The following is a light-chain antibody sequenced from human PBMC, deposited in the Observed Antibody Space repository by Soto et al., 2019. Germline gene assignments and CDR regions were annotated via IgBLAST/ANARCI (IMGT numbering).Light chain of an antibody. V-gene: IGKV1-5*01. CDR1: ESVSTW. J-gene: IGKJ1*01. CDR3: HHYKTYPLT. Sequence: DIQMTQSPSTLSASVGDRVHITCRASESVSTWLAWYQQKPGKAPKLLIYDPSSLESGVPSRFSGTGSGTQFTLTISSLQPDDFAXYYCHHYKTYPLTFGQRTKVDIK. CDR2: DPS.